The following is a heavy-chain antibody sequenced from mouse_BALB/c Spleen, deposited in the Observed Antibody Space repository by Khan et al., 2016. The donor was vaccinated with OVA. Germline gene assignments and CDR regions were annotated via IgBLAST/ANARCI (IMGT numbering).Heavy chain of an antibody. CDR1: GYTFTSYV. Sequence: EVQLQESGPELVKPGASVKMSCKASGYTFTSYVIHWVKQRPGQGLEWIGYIYPYNDDTKYNEKFKGKATLTSDKSSSTAYMDLSSLSSEDSAVYYCARNFRSAVYFDHGGQGTTLTVSS. D-gene: IGHD2-14*01. CDR2: IYPYNDDT. V-gene: IGHV1S136*01. J-gene: IGHJ2*01. CDR3: ARNFRSAVYFDH.